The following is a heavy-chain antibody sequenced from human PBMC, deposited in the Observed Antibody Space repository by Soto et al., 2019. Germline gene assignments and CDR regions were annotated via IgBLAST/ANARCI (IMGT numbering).Heavy chain of an antibody. Sequence: SEMLSLTCAVYGGSFSGYYWSWIRQPPGKGLEWIGEINHSGSTNYNPPLKSRVTISVDTSKNQFSLKLSSVTAADTAVYYCARGQSSLLLDCWGQGVLVTVSS. CDR2: INHSGST. CDR1: GGSFSGYY. D-gene: IGHD2-8*02. V-gene: IGHV4-34*01. J-gene: IGHJ4*02. CDR3: ARGQSSLLLDC.